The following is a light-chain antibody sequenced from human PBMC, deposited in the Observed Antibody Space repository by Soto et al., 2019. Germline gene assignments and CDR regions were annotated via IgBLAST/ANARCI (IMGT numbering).Light chain of an antibody. CDR2: GAS. CDR1: QSTGLA. V-gene: IGKV3-20*01. Sequence: EIGLTQAPATLSLSPEKGATLSCRASQSTGLAIAWYQQKPGQAPRLLIYGASSRATGIPDRFSGSGSGTDFTLTISRLEPEDFAVYYCQQYGSSPRTFGQGTKVDI. J-gene: IGKJ1*01. CDR3: QQYGSSPRT.